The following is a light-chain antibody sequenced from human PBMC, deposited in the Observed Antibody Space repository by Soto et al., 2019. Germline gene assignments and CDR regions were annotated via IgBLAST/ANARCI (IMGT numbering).Light chain of an antibody. J-gene: IGKJ1*01. CDR1: QSISIW. CDR3: QQYKSYWT. Sequence: DIQMTQSPSTLSASVGDRVTITCRASQSISIWLAWYQQKPGKAPKLLIHDASFLESGVPSRFSGRGSGTEFTLTISSLQPDDFATYYCQQYKSYWTFGQGTKVEIK. CDR2: DAS. V-gene: IGKV1-5*01.